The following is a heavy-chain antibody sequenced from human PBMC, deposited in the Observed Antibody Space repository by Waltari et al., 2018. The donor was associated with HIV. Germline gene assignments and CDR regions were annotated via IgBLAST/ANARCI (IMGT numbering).Heavy chain of an antibody. CDR3: AKGGSHLTIFEAWFDS. CDR2: ISRNSGIT. CDR1: GFTFDDYP. Sequence: EVQLVESGGGLVQPGRSLRLSCAASGFTFDDYPMHWVRQSPGKGLEWVSGISRNSGITDYGDSVKGRFTISRDNAKNSLYLQMNSLTVEDTAFYYCAKGGSHLTIFEAWFDSWGQGTLVTVSS. J-gene: IGHJ5*01. D-gene: IGHD3-3*01. V-gene: IGHV3-9*01.